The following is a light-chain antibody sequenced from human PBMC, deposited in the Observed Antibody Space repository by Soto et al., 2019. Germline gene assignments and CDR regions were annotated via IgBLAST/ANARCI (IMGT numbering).Light chain of an antibody. Sequence: DIHLTQSPSTLSASVGDRVTITCRASQSVSIWLAWYRQKPGKAPEVLVWDASSLQRGVPSRFSGSGSGTEFTLTISSLQPEDFATYFCQQYDKYSTFGHGTKVDIK. J-gene: IGKJ1*01. V-gene: IGKV1-5*01. CDR3: QQYDKYST. CDR2: DAS. CDR1: QSVSIW.